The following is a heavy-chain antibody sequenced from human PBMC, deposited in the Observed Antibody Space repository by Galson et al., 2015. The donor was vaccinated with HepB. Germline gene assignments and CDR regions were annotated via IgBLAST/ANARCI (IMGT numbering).Heavy chain of an antibody. CDR2: IKQDRSEK. CDR1: RFTFSSYW. J-gene: IGHJ5*02. V-gene: IGHV3-7*01. D-gene: IGHD6-13*01. Sequence: SLRLSCAASRFTFSSYWMSWVRQAPGKGLEWVANIKQDRSEKYYVDSVKGRFTISRDNAKNSLYLQMNSLRAEDTAVCYCARGGQQQLGSWGQGTLVTVSS. CDR3: ARGGQQQLGS.